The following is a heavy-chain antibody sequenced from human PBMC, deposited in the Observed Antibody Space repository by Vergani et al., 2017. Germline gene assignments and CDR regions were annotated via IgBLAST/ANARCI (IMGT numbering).Heavy chain of an antibody. Sequence: QVQLVESGGGVVQRGGSLRPSCATSGFTSSNYDMQWIRQEPGKGLEFVAFIQFDGSNQYDADSVKGRFTLSRDFSKNTLYLQMKSLRTDDTATYYCAKHFRGWGIDYWGQGTQVIVSS. CDR2: IQFDGSNQ. D-gene: IGHD3-16*01. CDR1: GFTSSNYD. J-gene: IGHJ4*02. CDR3: AKHFRGWGIDY. V-gene: IGHV3-30*02.